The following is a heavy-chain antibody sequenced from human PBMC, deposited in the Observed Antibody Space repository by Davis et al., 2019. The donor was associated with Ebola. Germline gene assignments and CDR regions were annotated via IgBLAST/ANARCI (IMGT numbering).Heavy chain of an antibody. CDR3: ARGRVRTTTYGNHVYYMDV. CDR1: VYSFTSYA. D-gene: IGHD1-1*01. V-gene: IGHV1-3*04. J-gene: IGHJ6*03. Sequence: ASVTVSCMASVYSFTSYAVQWVRQATEQRLEWLGWINTANENAQYSQKFQGRVTITRDPSASIGYMELSGLRSEDTAFYYSARGRVRTTTYGNHVYYMDVWGKGTTVTVSS. CDR2: INTANENA.